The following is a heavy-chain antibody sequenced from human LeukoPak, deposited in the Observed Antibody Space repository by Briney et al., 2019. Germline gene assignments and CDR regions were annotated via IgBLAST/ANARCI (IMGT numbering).Heavy chain of an antibody. D-gene: IGHD3-3*02. CDR1: GGSFSRSY. CDR2: FYPTGVS. J-gene: IGHJ4*02. Sequence: PSETLSLTCNVSGGSFSRSYWSWIRQPAGKGLEWIGRFYPTGVSNYHPSLRSRVTMSVDTSKNQFFLKLTSVTAADTAVYYCAKVAGAFEKYFDYWGQGILVTVSS. CDR3: AKVAGAFEKYFDY. V-gene: IGHV4-4*07.